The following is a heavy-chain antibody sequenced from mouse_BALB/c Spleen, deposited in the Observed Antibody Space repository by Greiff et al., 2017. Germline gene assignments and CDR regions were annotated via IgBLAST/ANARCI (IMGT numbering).Heavy chain of an antibody. CDR2: IDPANGNT. CDR1: GFNIKDTY. Sequence: LQQSGAELVKPGASVKLSCTASGFNIKDTYMHWVKQRPEQGLEWIGRIDPANGNTKYDPKFQGKATITADTSSNTAYLQLSSLTSEDTAVYYCARSLDGYYPYYYAMDYWGQGTSVTVAS. CDR3: ARSLDGYYPYYYAMDY. V-gene: IGHV14-3*02. D-gene: IGHD2-3*01. J-gene: IGHJ4*01.